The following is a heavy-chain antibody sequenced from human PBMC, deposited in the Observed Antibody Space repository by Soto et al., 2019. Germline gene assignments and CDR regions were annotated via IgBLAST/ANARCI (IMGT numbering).Heavy chain of an antibody. Sequence: GGSLRLSCAASGFTFSSYAMSWVLQAPGKGLEWVSAISTSGGSTYYADSVKGRFTISRDNSKNTLYLQMNSLRAEDTAVYYCAKDRSGGSRVYGMDVWGQGTTVTVSS. CDR3: AKDRSGGSRVYGMDV. J-gene: IGHJ6*02. CDR2: ISTSGGST. V-gene: IGHV3-23*01. CDR1: GFTFSSYA. D-gene: IGHD2-15*01.